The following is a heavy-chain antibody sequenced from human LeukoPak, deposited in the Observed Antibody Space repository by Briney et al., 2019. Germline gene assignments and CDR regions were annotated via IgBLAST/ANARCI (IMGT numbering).Heavy chain of an antibody. V-gene: IGHV3-23*01. CDR1: GFTFSSYA. CDR3: AKVGYCSGGNCYRQSRPDHYYMDV. Sequence: GGSLRLSCAASGFTFSSYAMSWVRQAPGKGLEWVSAISGSGGITYYADSVKGRFTISRDNSKNTLYLQMNSLRAEDTAVYYCAKVGYCSGGNCYRQSRPDHYYMDVWGKGTTVTVSS. CDR2: ISGSGGIT. J-gene: IGHJ6*03. D-gene: IGHD2-15*01.